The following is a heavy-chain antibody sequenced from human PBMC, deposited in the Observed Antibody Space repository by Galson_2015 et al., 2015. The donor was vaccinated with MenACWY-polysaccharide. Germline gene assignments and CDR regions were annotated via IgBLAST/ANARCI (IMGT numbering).Heavy chain of an antibody. CDR3: TRGHGVGAAAGTGRDF. D-gene: IGHD6-13*01. CDR1: GFTFSNYY. CDR2: INEDGSVK. V-gene: IGHV3-7*01. Sequence: SLRLSCAASGFTFSNYYMEWVRQAPGKGLDWVARINEDGSVKHYVDSVKGRFTISRDNAKNSLYLQMNSLAAEDTAVYYCTRGHGVGAAAGTGRDFWGQGTLVSVSS. J-gene: IGHJ4*02.